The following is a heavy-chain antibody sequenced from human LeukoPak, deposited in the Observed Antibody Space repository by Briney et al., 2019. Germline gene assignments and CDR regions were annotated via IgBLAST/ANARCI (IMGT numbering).Heavy chain of an antibody. J-gene: IGHJ4*02. CDR1: GFTFSSYE. CDR3: ARERFGEPVDY. CDR2: ISSSGSTI. Sequence: GGSLRLSCAASGFTFSSYEMNWVRQAPGKGLEWVSYISSSGSTIYYADSVRGRFTISRDNAKNSLYLQMNSLRAEDTAVYYCARERFGEPVDYWGQGTLVTVSS. V-gene: IGHV3-48*03. D-gene: IGHD3-10*01.